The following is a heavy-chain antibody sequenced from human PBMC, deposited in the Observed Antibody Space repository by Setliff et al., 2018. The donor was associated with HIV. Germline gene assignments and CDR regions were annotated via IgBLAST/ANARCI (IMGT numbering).Heavy chain of an antibody. CDR2: IYTSGST. CDR1: GASVNSNNYY. J-gene: IGHJ6*03. V-gene: IGHV4-39*07. CDR3: ARGPRPVDVDYYYMDV. Sequence: SETLSLTCTVSGASVNSNNYYWGWIRQPPGKGLEWIASIYTSGSTSYNPSLKSRVTISADTSKNQFSLKLTSVTAADTAVYYCARGPRPVDVDYYYMDVWGKGTTVTVSS.